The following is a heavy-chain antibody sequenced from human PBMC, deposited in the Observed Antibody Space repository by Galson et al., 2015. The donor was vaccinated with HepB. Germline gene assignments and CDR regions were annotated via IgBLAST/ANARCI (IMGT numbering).Heavy chain of an antibody. CDR3: ARVADADYGDHTHFDF. D-gene: IGHD4-17*01. Sequence: SLRLSCAASGFTFSDYYMSWIRQAPGKGLEWLSYISHSTLYTNYADSVKGRFTISRDNAKNPLFLQINSLRAEDTAVYYCARVADADYGDHTHFDFWGQGVLVTVSS. CDR2: ISHSTLYT. V-gene: IGHV3-11*06. J-gene: IGHJ4*02. CDR1: GFTFSDYY.